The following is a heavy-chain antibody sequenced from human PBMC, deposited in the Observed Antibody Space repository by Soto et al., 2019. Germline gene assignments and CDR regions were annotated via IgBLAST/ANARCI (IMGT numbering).Heavy chain of an antibody. V-gene: IGHV4-39*01. CDR2: IYYSGST. CDR1: GGSISSSSYY. CDR3: ASSSRRIYDYDY. D-gene: IGHD5-12*01. J-gene: IGHJ4*02. Sequence: SETLSLTCTVSGGSISSSSYYWGWIRQPPGKGLEWIGSIYYSGSTYYNPSLKSRVTISVDTSKNQFSLKLSSVTAADTAVYYCASSSRRIYDYDYWGQRTLVPVPQ.